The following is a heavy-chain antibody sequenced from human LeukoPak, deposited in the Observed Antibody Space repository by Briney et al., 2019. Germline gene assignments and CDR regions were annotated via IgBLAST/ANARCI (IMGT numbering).Heavy chain of an antibody. J-gene: IGHJ4*02. V-gene: IGHV4-31*03. Sequence: SQTLSLTCTVSGGSFNSGGYYWGWIRQHRGRGLEWLGYIYYSGRKYYNPSLKSRITISLDTSKNQFSLNLTSVSAADTAFYFCARSSDYGDYDWGQGTLITVSS. CDR1: GGSFNSGGYY. CDR2: IYYSGRK. D-gene: IGHD4-17*01. CDR3: ARSSDYGDYD.